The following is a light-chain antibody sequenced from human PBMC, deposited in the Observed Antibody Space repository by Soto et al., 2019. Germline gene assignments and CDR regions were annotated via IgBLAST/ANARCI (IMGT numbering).Light chain of an antibody. CDR1: QSLLSASDNKNY. J-gene: IGKJ4*01. CDR3: QHYYSAPLT. V-gene: IGKV4-1*01. Sequence: DIVLTQSPDSLAVSLGERATPNCKSIQSLLSASDNKNYLVWHQQKPGQPPKVLISWASTRESGVPDRFSVSGSGTDFTLTISRLQAEDVAVYYCQHYYSAPLTFGGGTKVQIK. CDR2: WAS.